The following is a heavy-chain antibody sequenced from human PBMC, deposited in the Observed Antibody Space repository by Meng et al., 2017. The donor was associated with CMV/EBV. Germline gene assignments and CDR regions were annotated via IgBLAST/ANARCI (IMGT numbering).Heavy chain of an antibody. V-gene: IGHV3-30*04. Sequence: GESLKISCAASGFTFKNYSMHWVRQAPGKGPEWLAVISFDVTNIYYADSVKGEFTISRDNSKKLLYLEVLSLTVDDSAVYYCARDRLDCGRTGCPSGSLTYFDNRGQGTLVTVSS. CDR3: ARDRLDCGRTGCPSGSLTYFDN. J-gene: IGHJ4*02. CDR1: GFTFKNYS. CDR2: ISFDVTNI. D-gene: IGHD2-2*01.